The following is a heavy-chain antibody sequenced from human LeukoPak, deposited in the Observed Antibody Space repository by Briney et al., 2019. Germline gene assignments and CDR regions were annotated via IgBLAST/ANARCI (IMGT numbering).Heavy chain of an antibody. CDR2: INPNSGGT. V-gene: IGHV1-2*02. Sequence: GASVKVSCKASGHTFTGYYMHWVRQAPGQGLEWLGWINPNSGGTNYAQKFQGRVTMTRDTSISTAYMELSRLRSDDTAVYYCATLWFGELLSSMDVWGQGTTVTVSS. CDR1: GHTFTGYY. CDR3: ATLWFGELLSSMDV. J-gene: IGHJ6*02. D-gene: IGHD3-10*01.